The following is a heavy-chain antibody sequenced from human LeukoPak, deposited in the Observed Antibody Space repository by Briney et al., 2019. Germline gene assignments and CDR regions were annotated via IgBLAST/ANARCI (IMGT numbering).Heavy chain of an antibody. CDR1: GGSISSYY. Sequence: SETLSLTCTVSGGSISSYYWSWIRQPPGKGLDLIGYIYDSGSTNYNPSLKSRVTISVDTSKNHFSLNLSSVTAADTAVYSCARGEYSSSWAFDYWGQGTLVTVSS. J-gene: IGHJ4*02. CDR2: IYDSGST. D-gene: IGHD6-6*01. CDR3: ARGEYSSSWAFDY. V-gene: IGHV4-59*01.